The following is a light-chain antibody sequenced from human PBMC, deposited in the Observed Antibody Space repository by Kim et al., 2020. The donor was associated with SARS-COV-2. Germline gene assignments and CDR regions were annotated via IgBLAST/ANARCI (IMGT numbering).Light chain of an antibody. V-gene: IGLV3-9*01. CDR3: QVWDSSTEVV. J-gene: IGLJ2*01. Sequence: VALGQTARITCGGNNIGRKNVLWYQQKPGQAPVLVIYRDANRPSGIPERISGSNSENTATLTISRAQAGDEADYYCQVWDSSTEVVFGGGTQLTVL. CDR1: NIGRKN. CDR2: RDA.